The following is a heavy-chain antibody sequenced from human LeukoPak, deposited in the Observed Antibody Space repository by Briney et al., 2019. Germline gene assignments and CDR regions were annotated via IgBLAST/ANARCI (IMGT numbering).Heavy chain of an antibody. CDR3: ARAVSGRFDY. CDR1: GGSMSPYH. V-gene: IGHV4-59*08. Sequence: SETLSLTCTVSGGSMSPYHWGWIWQPPGKGLEWTGYIYYSGSTNYNPSLKSRVTISVDTSKNQFSLKLSSVTAADTAIYYCARAVSGRFDYWGQGTLVTVSS. D-gene: IGHD6-19*01. J-gene: IGHJ4*02. CDR2: IYYSGST.